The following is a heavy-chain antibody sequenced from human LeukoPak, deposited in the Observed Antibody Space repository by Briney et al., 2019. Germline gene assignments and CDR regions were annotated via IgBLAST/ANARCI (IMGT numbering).Heavy chain of an antibody. V-gene: IGHV1-2*02. CDR1: GYTFTGCY. J-gene: IGHJ4*02. CDR2: INPNSGGT. CDR3: ARVIPGPGPFDY. D-gene: IGHD1-14*01. Sequence: ASVKVSCKASGYTFTGCYMHWVRQAPGQGLEWMGWINPNSGGTNYAQKFQGRVTMTRDTSISTAYMELSRLRSDDTAVYYCARVIPGPGPFDYWGQGTLVTVSS.